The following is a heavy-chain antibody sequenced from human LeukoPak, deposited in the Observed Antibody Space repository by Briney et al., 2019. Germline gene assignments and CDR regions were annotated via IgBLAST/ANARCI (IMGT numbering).Heavy chain of an antibody. CDR3: ARDHVFGAYPRAFDI. CDR2: LYTSGST. D-gene: IGHD3-3*01. J-gene: IGHJ3*02. V-gene: IGHV4-4*07. CDR1: GGSISAYY. Sequence: PSETLSLTCTVSGGSISAYYWNWIRQPAGKGLEWIGRLYTSGSTNYNPSLKSRVTMSVDTSKNQFSLKLSSVTAADTAVYYCARDHVFGAYPRAFDIWGQGTMVTVSS.